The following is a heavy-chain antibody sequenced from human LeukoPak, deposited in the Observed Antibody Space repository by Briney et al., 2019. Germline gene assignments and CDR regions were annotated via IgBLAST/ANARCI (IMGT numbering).Heavy chain of an antibody. CDR1: GYTFTGYY. V-gene: IGHV1-2*02. CDR3: ARAALRYGGDLPFDY. Sequence: ASVKVSCKASGYTFTGYYMHWVRQAPGQGLEWMGWINPNSGGTNYAQKFQGRVTMTRDTSISTAYMELSRLRSDDTAVYYCARAALRYGGDLPFDYWGQGTLATVSS. CDR2: INPNSGGT. J-gene: IGHJ4*02. D-gene: IGHD4-23*01.